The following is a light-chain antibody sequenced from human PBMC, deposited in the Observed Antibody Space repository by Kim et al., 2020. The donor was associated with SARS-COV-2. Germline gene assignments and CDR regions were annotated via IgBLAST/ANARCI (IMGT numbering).Light chain of an antibody. CDR1: SMYVGGHNL. V-gene: IGLV2-8*01. J-gene: IGLJ1*01. CDR2: EVT. Sequence: GQSVTIACTGTSMYVGGHNLDSGYKHPPGKAPKLMIYEVTKRPSGVPDRFSGSKSGNTASLTVSGLQAEDEADYYCGSYVGNNNFVFGTGTKVTVL. CDR3: GSYVGNNNFV.